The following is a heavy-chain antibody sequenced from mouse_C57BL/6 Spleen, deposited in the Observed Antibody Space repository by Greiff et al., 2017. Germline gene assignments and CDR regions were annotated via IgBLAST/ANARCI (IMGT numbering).Heavy chain of an antibody. CDR3: ARGTAQATAFDY. V-gene: IGHV1-80*01. J-gene: IGHJ2*01. Sequence: VKLQESGAELVKPGASVKISCKASGYAFSSYWMNWVKQRPGKCLEWIGQIYPGDGDTNYNGKFKGKATLTADKSSSTAYMQLSSLTSEDSAVYFCARGTAQATAFDYWGQGTTLTVSS. CDR1: GYAFSSYW. D-gene: IGHD3-2*02. CDR2: IYPGDGDT.